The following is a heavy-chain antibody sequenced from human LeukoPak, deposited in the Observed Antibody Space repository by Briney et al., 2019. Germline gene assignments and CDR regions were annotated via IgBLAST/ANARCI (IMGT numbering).Heavy chain of an antibody. CDR2: ISYDGSNK. D-gene: IGHD3-3*01. V-gene: IGHV3-30*04. CDR3: AREIPDYDFWRSYAFDI. Sequence: GRSLRLSCAASGFTFSSYAMHWVRQAPGKGLEWVAVISYDGSNKYYADSVKGRFTISRDNSKNTLYLQMNSLRAEDTAVYYCAREIPDYDFWRSYAFDIWGQGTMVTVSS. J-gene: IGHJ3*02. CDR1: GFTFSSYA.